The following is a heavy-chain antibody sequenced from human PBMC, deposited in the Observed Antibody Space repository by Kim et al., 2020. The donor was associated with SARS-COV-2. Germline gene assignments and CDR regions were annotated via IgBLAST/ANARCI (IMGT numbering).Heavy chain of an antibody. D-gene: IGHD2-2*01. V-gene: IGHV4-34*01. CDR1: GGSFSGYY. CDR3: ARGRRYCSSTSCQGWFDP. CDR2: INHSGST. Sequence: SETLSLTCAVYGGSFSGYYWSWIRQPPGKGLEWIGEINHSGSTNYNPSLKSRVTISVDTSKNQFSLKLSSVTAADTAVYYCARGRRYCSSTSCQGWFDPWGQGTLVTVSS. J-gene: IGHJ5*02.